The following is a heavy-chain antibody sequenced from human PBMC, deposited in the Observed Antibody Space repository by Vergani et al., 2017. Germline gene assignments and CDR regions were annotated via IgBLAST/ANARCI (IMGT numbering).Heavy chain of an antibody. D-gene: IGHD6-13*01. J-gene: IGHJ6*02. V-gene: IGHV3-43D*04. Sequence: EVQLVESGGVVVQPGGSLRLSCAASGFTFDDYAMHWVRQAPGKGLEWVSLISWDGGSTYYADSVKGRFTISRDNSKNSLYLQMNSLRAEDTALYYCAKDMSAAAGHYYYCMDVWGQGTTVTVSS. CDR3: AKDMSAAAGHYYYCMDV. CDR1: GFTFDDYA. CDR2: ISWDGGST.